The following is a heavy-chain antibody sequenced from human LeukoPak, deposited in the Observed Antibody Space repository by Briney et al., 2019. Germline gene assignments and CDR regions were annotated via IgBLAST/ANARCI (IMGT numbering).Heavy chain of an antibody. V-gene: IGHV3-66*02. D-gene: IGHD2-21*02. CDR1: GFTVSTNH. Sequence: QTGGSLRLSCAASGFTVSTNHMSWVHQAPGKGLEWVSAIYSGGSTYYADSVKGRFTISRDNSKNTLYLQMNSLRAEDTAVYYCARGLRSGVTASDYWGQGTLVTVSS. CDR3: ARGLRSGVTASDY. CDR2: IYSGGST. J-gene: IGHJ4*02.